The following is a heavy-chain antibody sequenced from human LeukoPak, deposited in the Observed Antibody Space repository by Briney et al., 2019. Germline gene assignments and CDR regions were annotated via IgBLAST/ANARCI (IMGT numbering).Heavy chain of an antibody. V-gene: IGHV3-23*01. D-gene: IGHD3-10*01. Sequence: GGSLRLSCAASRFIFSSYAMTWIRQAPGKGLEWVSRISGSGDTTYYADSVKGRFTIARDNSKNTLYLQMNSLRPEDTAVYYCAKAGLNYCGDYWGQGTLVIVPS. J-gene: IGHJ4*02. CDR3: AKAGLNYCGDY. CDR1: RFIFSSYA. CDR2: ISGSGDTT.